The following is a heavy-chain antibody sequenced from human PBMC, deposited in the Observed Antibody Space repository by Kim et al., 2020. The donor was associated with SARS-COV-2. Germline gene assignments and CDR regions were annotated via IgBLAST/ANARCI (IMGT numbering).Heavy chain of an antibody. CDR1: GFTFSSYA. Sequence: GGSLRLSCAASGFTFSSYAMSWVRQAPGKGLEWVSAISGSGGSTYYADSVKGRFTISRDNSKNTLYLQMNSLRAEDTAVYYCTDEHGYLSYYYDSSGYDSFDYWGQGTLVTVSS. V-gene: IGHV3-23*01. D-gene: IGHD3-22*01. CDR3: TDEHGYLSYYYDSSGYDSFDY. CDR2: ISGSGGST. J-gene: IGHJ4*02.